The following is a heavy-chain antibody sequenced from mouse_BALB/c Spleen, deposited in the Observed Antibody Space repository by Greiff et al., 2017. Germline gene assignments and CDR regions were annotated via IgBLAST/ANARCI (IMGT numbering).Heavy chain of an antibody. J-gene: IGHJ3*01. CDR3: ASLYYDYLFDY. Sequence: EVQLVESGPGLVKPSQSLSLTCSVTGYSITSGYYWTWIRQFPGNKLECMGYISYDGSNNYNPSLKNRISITRDTSKNQFFLKLNSVTTEDTATYYCASLYYDYLFDYWGQGTLVTVSA. D-gene: IGHD2-4*01. CDR2: ISYDGSN. CDR1: GYSITSGYY. V-gene: IGHV3-6*02.